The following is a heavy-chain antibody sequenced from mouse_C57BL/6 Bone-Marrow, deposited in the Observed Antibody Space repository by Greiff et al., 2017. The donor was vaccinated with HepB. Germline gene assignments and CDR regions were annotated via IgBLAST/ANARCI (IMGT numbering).Heavy chain of an antibody. D-gene: IGHD2-1*01. V-gene: IGHV5-12*01. CDR1: GFTFSDYY. CDR2: ISNGGGST. J-gene: IGHJ4*01. CDR3: ARDGNYGGDYAMDY. Sequence: DVKLVESGGGLVQPGGSLKLSCAASGFTFSDYYMYWVRQTPEKRLEWVAYISNGGGSTYYPDTVKGRFTISRDNAKNTLYLQMSRLKSEDTAMYYCARDGNYGGDYAMDYWGQGTSVTVSS.